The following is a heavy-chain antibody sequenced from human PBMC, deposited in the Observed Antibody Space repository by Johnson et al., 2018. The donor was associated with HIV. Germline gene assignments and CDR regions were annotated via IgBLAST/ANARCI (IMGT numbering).Heavy chain of an antibody. J-gene: IGHJ3*02. Sequence: VQLVESGGGLVQPGGSLRLSCAASGFTFDDYAMHWVRQAPGKGLEWVSGISWNSGSIGYADSVKGRFTISRDNAKNSLYLQMNSLRAEDTAVYYCAKGGPDAFDIWGQGTMVTVSS. D-gene: IGHD1-26*01. CDR1: GFTFDDYA. CDR2: ISWNSGSI. CDR3: AKGGPDAFDI. V-gene: IGHV3-9*01.